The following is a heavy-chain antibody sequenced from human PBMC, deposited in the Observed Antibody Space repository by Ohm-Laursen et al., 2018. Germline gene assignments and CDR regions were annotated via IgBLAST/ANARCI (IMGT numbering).Heavy chain of an antibody. V-gene: IGHV4-59*01. Sequence: PSQTLSLTWAVSGGSISSYYWSWIRQPPGKGLEWIGYVYYSGSTNYNPSLKSRVTISVDTPKNQFSLKLSSVTAADTAVYYCARAGWEQYYFNYWGQGTLVTVSS. CDR2: VYYSGST. D-gene: IGHD1-26*01. J-gene: IGHJ4*02. CDR3: ARAGWEQYYFNY. CDR1: GGSISSYY.